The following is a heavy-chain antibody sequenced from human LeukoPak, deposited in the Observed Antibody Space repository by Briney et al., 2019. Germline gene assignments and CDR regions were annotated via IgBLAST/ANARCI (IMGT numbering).Heavy chain of an antibody. J-gene: IGHJ3*02. CDR3: ARDGYCSSTSCLDAFDI. CDR1: GGSISSYY. Sequence: PSETLSLTCTASGGSISSYYWSWIRQPAGKGLEWIGRIYTSGSTNYNPSLRSRVTMSVDTSKNQFSLKLSSVTAADTAVYYCARDGYCSSTSCLDAFDIWGQGTMVTVSS. V-gene: IGHV4-4*07. D-gene: IGHD2-2*03. CDR2: IYTSGST.